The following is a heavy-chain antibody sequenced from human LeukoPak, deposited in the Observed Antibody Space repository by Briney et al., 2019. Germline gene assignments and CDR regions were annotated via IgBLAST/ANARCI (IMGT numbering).Heavy chain of an antibody. CDR3: ARGSYYEYFDY. Sequence: ASVKVSCKASGGTFSSYAISWVRQAPGQGLEWMGGIIPIFGTANYAQKFQGRVTITADKSTSTAYMELRSLRSDDTAVYYCARGSYYEYFDYWGQGTLVTVSS. CDR2: IIPIFGTA. J-gene: IGHJ4*02. V-gene: IGHV1-69*06. CDR1: GGTFSSYA. D-gene: IGHD1-26*01.